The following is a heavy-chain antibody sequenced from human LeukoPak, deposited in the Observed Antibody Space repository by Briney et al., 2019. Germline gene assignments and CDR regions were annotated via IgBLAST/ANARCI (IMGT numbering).Heavy chain of an antibody. V-gene: IGHV4-39*01. CDR3: ARLITMVRGAPNWFDP. J-gene: IGHJ5*02. CDR1: GGSISSSSYY. CDR2: IYYSGST. Sequence: PSETLSLTCTVSGGSISSSSYYWGWIRQPPGKGLEWIGSIYYSGSTYYNPSLKSRVTISVDTSKNQFSLKLSSVTAADTAVYYCARLITMVRGAPNWFDPWGQGTLVTVSP. D-gene: IGHD3-10*01.